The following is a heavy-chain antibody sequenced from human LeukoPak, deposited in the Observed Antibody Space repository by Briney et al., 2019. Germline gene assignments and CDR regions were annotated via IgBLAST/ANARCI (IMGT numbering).Heavy chain of an antibody. CDR3: ARHPRYCSSISCRGNWFDP. CDR1: GGSFSGYY. Sequence: SETLSLTCAVYGGSFSGYYWSWIRQPPGKGLEWIGEINHSGSTNYNPSLKSRVTISVDTSKNQFSLKLSSVTAADTAVYYCARHPRYCSSISCRGNWFDPWGQGTLVTVSS. D-gene: IGHD2-2*01. J-gene: IGHJ5*02. V-gene: IGHV4-34*01. CDR2: INHSGST.